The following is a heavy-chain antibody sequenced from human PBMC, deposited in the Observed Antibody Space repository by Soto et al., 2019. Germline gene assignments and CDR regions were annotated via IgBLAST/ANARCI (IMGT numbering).Heavy chain of an antibody. CDR3: ARGQYCTNGVCYPDY. V-gene: IGHV3-48*03. J-gene: IGHJ4*02. Sequence: PVGSLRLSCAASGFTFSSYEMNWVRQAPGKGLEWVSYISSSGSTIYYADSVKGRFTISRDNAKNSLYLQMNSLRAEDTAVYYCARGQYCTNGVCYPDYWGQGTLVTVSS. CDR2: ISSSGSTI. D-gene: IGHD2-8*01. CDR1: GFTFSSYE.